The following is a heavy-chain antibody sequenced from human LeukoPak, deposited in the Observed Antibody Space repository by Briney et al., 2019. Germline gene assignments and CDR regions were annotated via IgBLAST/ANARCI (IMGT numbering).Heavy chain of an antibody. Sequence: PSETLSLTCTVSGGSISSSSYYWGWIRQPPGKGLEWIGSIYYSGSTYYNPSLKSRVTISVDTSKNQFSLKLSSVTAADTAVYYCARHPGPRGLYVVGPRPYYYGMDVWGQGTTVTVSS. J-gene: IGHJ6*02. CDR3: ARHPGPRGLYVVGPRPYYYGMDV. CDR1: GGSISSSSYY. CDR2: IYYSGST. D-gene: IGHD2-15*01. V-gene: IGHV4-39*01.